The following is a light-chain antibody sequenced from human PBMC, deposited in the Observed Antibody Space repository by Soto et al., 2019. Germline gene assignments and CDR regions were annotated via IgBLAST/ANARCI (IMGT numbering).Light chain of an antibody. CDR3: DTWDNSLSGPV. Sequence: QSVLTQPPSASGTPGQRVTIFCSGSSSNIGSNTVNWYQQLPGTAPKLLIYSNNQRPSGVPDRFSGSKSGTSASLAISGLQSEDEAYYYCDTWDNSLSGPVFGGGTKVTVL. J-gene: IGLJ2*01. V-gene: IGLV1-44*01. CDR1: SSNIGSNT. CDR2: SNN.